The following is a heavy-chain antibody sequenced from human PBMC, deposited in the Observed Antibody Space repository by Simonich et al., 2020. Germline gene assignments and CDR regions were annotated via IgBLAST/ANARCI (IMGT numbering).Heavy chain of an antibody. CDR1: GGSISSYY. J-gene: IGHJ2*01. Sequence: QVQLQESGPGLVKPSETLSLTCTVSGGSISSYYWSWIRQPPGKGLEWIGYIYYSGSTNYNPSLKRRATISVDTSKNQFSLKLSSVTAADTAVYYCARGISSGWYWYFDLWGRGTLVTVSS. CDR3: ARGISSGWYWYFDL. CDR2: IYYSGST. V-gene: IGHV4-59*01. D-gene: IGHD6-19*01.